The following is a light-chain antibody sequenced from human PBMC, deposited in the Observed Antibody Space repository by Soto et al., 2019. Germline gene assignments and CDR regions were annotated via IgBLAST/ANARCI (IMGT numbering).Light chain of an antibody. V-gene: IGKV3-20*01. CDR1: QSVSSRY. CDR2: CSS. J-gene: IGKJ1*01. CDR3: QQYSDWPTLT. Sequence: EIVLTQAPGTLSLSPGERATLSCRASQSVSSRYLAWDQQKPGQAPRLLLFCSSIRATGIPDRFIGSGSGTELTLTITSLQSEAFAVYYCQQYSDWPTLTFGQGTKVEIK.